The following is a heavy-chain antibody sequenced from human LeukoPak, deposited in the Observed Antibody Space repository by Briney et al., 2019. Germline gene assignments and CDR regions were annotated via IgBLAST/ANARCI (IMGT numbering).Heavy chain of an antibody. CDR1: GGSISSYY. Sequence: SETLSLTCTVSGGSISSYYWSWIRQPPGKGLEWIGYIYYSGSTNYNPSLKSRVTVSVDTSKNQFSLKLSSVTAADTAVYYCARVRYFRDAFDIWGQGTMVTVSS. D-gene: IGHD3-9*01. V-gene: IGHV4-59*01. CDR3: ARVRYFRDAFDI. CDR2: IYYSGST. J-gene: IGHJ3*02.